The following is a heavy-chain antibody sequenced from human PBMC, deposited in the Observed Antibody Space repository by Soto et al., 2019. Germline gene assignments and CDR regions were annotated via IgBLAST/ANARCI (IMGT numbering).Heavy chain of an antibody. CDR3: AKEAYDSSGEKDY. V-gene: IGHV3-30*18. D-gene: IGHD3-22*01. J-gene: IGHJ4*02. CDR1: GFTFSSYG. CDR2: ISCDGSNK. Sequence: GGSLRLSCAASGFTFSSYGMHWVRQAPGKGLEWVAVISCDGSNKYYADSVKGRFTISRDNSKNTLYLQMNSLRAEDTAVYYCAKEAYDSSGEKDYWGQGTLVTVSS.